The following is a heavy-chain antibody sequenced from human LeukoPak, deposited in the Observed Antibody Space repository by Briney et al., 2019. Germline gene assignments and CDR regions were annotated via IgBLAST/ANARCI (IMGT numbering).Heavy chain of an antibody. Sequence: PGGSLRLSCAASGFTFSSYSMYWVRQAPGKGLEWVSSISSSSYIYYADSVKGRFTISRDNAKNSLYLQMNSLRAEDTAVYYCARDPGSYYYGSGSYLNWFDPWGQGTLVTVSS. CDR3: ARDPGSYYYGSGSYLNWFDP. V-gene: IGHV3-21*01. CDR2: ISSSSYI. J-gene: IGHJ5*02. D-gene: IGHD3-10*01. CDR1: GFTFSSYS.